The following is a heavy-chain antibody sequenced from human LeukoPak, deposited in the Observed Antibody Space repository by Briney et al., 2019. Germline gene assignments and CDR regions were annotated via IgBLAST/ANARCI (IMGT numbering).Heavy chain of an antibody. Sequence: ASVKVSCKASGYTFTGYYMHWVRQAPGQGLEWMGWINPNSGGTNYAQKFQGRVTMTRDTSISTAYMELSRLRSDDTAVYYCARTPRVAGRYNWFDPWGQGTLVTVSS. V-gene: IGHV1-2*02. D-gene: IGHD6-19*01. CDR2: INPNSGGT. CDR1: GYTFTGYY. CDR3: ARTPRVAGRYNWFDP. J-gene: IGHJ5*02.